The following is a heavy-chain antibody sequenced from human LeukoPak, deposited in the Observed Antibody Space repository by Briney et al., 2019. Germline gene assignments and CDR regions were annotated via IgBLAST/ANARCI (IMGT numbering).Heavy chain of an antibody. V-gene: IGHV3-7*01. J-gene: IGHJ4*02. CDR2: IKEDSSDK. CDR1: GFTFSIHW. D-gene: IGHD5-12*01. Sequence: PGGSLRLSCAASGFTFSIHWMSWVRQAPGKGLEWVANIKEDSSDKWCVDSVKGRFTISRDNVENSLYLQMNSLRAEDTAVYYCVRVDKKFEDSGYRSFDWWGQGTLVSVSS. CDR3: VRVDKKFEDSGYRSFDW.